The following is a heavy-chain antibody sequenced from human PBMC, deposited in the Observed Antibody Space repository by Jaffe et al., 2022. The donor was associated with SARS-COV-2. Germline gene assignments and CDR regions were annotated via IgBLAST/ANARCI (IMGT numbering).Heavy chain of an antibody. J-gene: IGHJ4*02. CDR1: GFSLTTHGVG. CDR3: AHRHGGGTWNGGDFDY. D-gene: IGHD1-1*01. Sequence: QITLKESGPTLVKPTQTLTLTCTFSGFSLTTHGVGVGWIRQPPGKALEWLALVYWDDDKRYSPSLKTRLTITKDTSKNQVVLTMTNMDPEDTATYYCAHRHGGGTWNGGDFDYWGQGTLVTVSS. V-gene: IGHV2-5*02. CDR2: VYWDDDK.